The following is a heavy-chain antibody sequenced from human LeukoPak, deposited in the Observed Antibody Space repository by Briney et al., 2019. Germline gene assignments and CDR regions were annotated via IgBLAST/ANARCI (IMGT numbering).Heavy chain of an antibody. D-gene: IGHD5-12*01. CDR1: GHTLAELS. J-gene: IGHJ4*02. CDR2: FDPESGKT. Sequence: GASVKVSCKISGHTLAELSMHWVRQGPGKGLGWMGGFDPESGKTIYAEKFQGRVSMTEDTSTDTAYMELNSLSSEDTAIYYCATNTYNGYAIDSWGQGTLVTVSS. CDR3: ATNTYNGYAIDS. V-gene: IGHV1-24*01.